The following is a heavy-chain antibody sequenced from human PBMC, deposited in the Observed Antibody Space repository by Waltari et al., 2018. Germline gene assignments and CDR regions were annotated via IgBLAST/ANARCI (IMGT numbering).Heavy chain of an antibody. D-gene: IGHD3-22*01. CDR3: ARHVGSNYYDSSGSDAFDI. J-gene: IGHJ3*02. Sequence: QVQLVQSGAEVKKPGSSVKVSCKASGGTFSSYAISWVRHAPGQGLEWMGGIIPIFGTANYAQKFQGRVTITADKSTSTAYMELSSLRSEDTAVYYCARHVGSNYYDSSGSDAFDIWGQGTMVTVSS. CDR2: IIPIFGTA. V-gene: IGHV1-69*14. CDR1: GGTFSSYA.